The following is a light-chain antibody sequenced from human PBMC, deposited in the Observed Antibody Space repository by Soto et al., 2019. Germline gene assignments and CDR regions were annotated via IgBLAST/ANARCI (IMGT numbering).Light chain of an antibody. CDR3: QQYNSYST. CDR2: HAS. Sequence: DIQMTQSPSTLSASVGDRVTITCRASQSISSWLAWYQQKPGKAPKLLIYHASSLESGVPSRFSGSGSGTEFTLTISSLQPDDFATYYCQQYNSYSTFGQGTKLEI. CDR1: QSISSW. J-gene: IGKJ2*01. V-gene: IGKV1-5*01.